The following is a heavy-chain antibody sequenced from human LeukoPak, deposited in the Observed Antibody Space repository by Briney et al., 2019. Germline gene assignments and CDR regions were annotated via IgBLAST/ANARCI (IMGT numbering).Heavy chain of an antibody. CDR2: IQQVGTEK. D-gene: IGHD3-22*01. J-gene: IGHJ4*02. CDR3: ASERYYYDSSGYLPDY. CDR1: GFTFSNSW. V-gene: IGHV3-7*01. Sequence: GGSLRLSCVASGFTFSNSWMSWVRQAPGKGLEWVANIQQVGTEKYYVDSVKGRFTISRDNTQNSLYLQMNSLRAEDTAVYYCASERYYYDSSGYLPDYWGQGTLVTVSS.